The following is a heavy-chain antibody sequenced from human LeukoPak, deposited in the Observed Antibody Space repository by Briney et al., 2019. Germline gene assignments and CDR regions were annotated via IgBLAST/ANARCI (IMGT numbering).Heavy chain of an antibody. CDR1: GGSISSYY. V-gene: IGHV4-59*01. Sequence: SETLSLTCTVSGGSISSYYWSWIRQPPGKGLEWIGYIYYSGSTNYNPSLKSRVTISVDTSKNQFSLRLSSETAADTAVYYCARGAYCSNGVCSFDYWGQGTLVTVSS. J-gene: IGHJ4*02. CDR3: ARGAYCSNGVCSFDY. D-gene: IGHD2-8*01. CDR2: IYYSGST.